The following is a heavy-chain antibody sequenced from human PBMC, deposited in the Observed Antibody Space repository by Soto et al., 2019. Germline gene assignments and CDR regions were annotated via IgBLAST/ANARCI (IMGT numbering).Heavy chain of an antibody. CDR1: GFTFSSYA. Sequence: GGSLRLSCAASGFTFSSYAMSWVRQAPGKGLEWVSAISGSGGSTYYADSVKGRLTISRDNSKNTLYLQMNCLRAEDTAVYYCAKDPHGKSSNYFDYWGQGTLVTVSS. J-gene: IGHJ4*02. CDR3: AKDPHGKSSNYFDY. D-gene: IGHD4-17*01. V-gene: IGHV3-23*01. CDR2: ISGSGGST.